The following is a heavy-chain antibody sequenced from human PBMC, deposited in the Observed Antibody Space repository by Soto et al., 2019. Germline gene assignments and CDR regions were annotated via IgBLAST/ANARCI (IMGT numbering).Heavy chain of an antibody. V-gene: IGHV3-23*01. CDR2: ISGSGGST. CDR3: AKGTRQLFRYYYGMDV. CDR1: AFTFSSYS. Sequence: GGSLRLSCSASAFTFSSYSMSWVRQAPGKGLEWVSAISGSGGSTYYADSVKGRFTISRDNSKNTLYLQMNSLRAEDTAVYYCAKGTRQLFRYYYGMDVRGQGTTVTVSS. J-gene: IGHJ6*02. D-gene: IGHD3-10*01.